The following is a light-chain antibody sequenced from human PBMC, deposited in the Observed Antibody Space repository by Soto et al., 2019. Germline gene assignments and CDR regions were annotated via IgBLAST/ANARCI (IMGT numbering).Light chain of an antibody. J-gene: IGLJ1*01. V-gene: IGLV2-11*01. CDR2: DVS. Sequence: QSALTQPRSVSGSPGQSITISCSGSSSDVGGYEYVSWFQQDPGKAPKLMIYDVSARPSGVPNRFSGSKSGSTASLTISGLQADDEGDYYCCSYAGSYTYVFGTGTKATVL. CDR3: CSYAGSYTYV. CDR1: SSDVGGYEY.